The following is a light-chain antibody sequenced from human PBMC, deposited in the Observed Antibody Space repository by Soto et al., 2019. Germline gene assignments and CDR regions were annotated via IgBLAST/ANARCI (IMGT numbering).Light chain of an antibody. CDR1: LSISTN. V-gene: IGKV3D-15*01. J-gene: IGKJ1*01. CDR3: HQYHLWPWT. CDR2: GAS. Sequence: EIVMTQSPATLSVSPGERATLSCRASLSISTNLAWYQQKPGQAPRPLIYGASTRATGIPARFSGSGSGTEFTLTISSLQSEDFAVYYCHQYHLWPWTFGQGTKVDIK.